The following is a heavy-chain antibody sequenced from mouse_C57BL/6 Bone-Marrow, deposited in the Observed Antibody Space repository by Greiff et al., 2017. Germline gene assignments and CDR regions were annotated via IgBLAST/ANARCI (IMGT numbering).Heavy chain of an antibody. V-gene: IGHV5-9*01. J-gene: IGHJ1*03. Sequence: EVQLQQSGGGLVKPGGSLKLSCAASGFTFSSYTMSWVRQTPEKRLQWVAAISGGGGNTYYPDSVKGRFTISRVNDKNILYLQMSSLRSEDTALYYCSRQVTTVLATKYFDVWGTGTTVTVSS. CDR2: ISGGGGNT. CDR1: GFTFSSYT. CDR3: SRQVTTVLATKYFDV. D-gene: IGHD1-1*01.